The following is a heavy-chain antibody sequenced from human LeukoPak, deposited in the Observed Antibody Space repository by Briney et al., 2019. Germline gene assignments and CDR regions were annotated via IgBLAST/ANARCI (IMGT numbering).Heavy chain of an antibody. D-gene: IGHD3-10*01. CDR3: ARDRPYYYGSGSSYGMDV. CDR1: GFTFSSYS. J-gene: IGHJ6*02. V-gene: IGHV3-21*01. Sequence: GRSLRLSCAASGFTFSSYSMNWVRQAPGKGLEWVSSISSSSYIYYADSVKGRFTISRDNAKNSLYLQMNSLRAEDTAVYYCARDRPYYYGSGSSYGMDVWGQGTTVTVSS. CDR2: ISSSSYI.